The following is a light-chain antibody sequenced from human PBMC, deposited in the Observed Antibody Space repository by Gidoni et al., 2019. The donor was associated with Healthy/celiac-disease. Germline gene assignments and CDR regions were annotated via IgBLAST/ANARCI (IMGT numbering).Light chain of an antibody. V-gene: IGKV1-39*01. CDR1: QSISSY. CDR3: QQSYSTLSLT. Sequence: DLQMTQSPSSLSASVGDRVTITCRASQSISSYLNWYQQKPGKAPKLLIYAAASLQSGVPSRFSGSGSGTDFTLTISSLQPEDVATYYCQQSYSTLSLTFGGXTKVEIK. CDR2: AAA. J-gene: IGKJ4*01.